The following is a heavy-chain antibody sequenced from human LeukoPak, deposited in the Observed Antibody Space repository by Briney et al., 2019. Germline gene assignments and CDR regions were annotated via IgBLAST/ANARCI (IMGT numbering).Heavy chain of an antibody. V-gene: IGHV3-53*01. CDR1: GFTVSSNY. D-gene: IGHD2-2*01. CDR3: ARDDRYCSSTGCTDAFDI. J-gene: IGHJ3*02. CDR2: IYSGGST. Sequence: GGSLRLSCAASGFTVSSNYMSWVRQAPGKGLEWVSVIYSGGSTYYADSVKGRFTISRDNSKNTLYLQMNSLRAEDTAVYYCARDDRYCSSTGCTDAFDIWGQGTMVTVSS.